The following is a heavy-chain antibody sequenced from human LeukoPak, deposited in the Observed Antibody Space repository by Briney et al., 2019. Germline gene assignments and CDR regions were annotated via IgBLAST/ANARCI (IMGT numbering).Heavy chain of an antibody. CDR3: ARDSGLLRDWYYYYMDV. CDR2: IKQDGSEK. D-gene: IGHD3/OR15-3a*01. CDR1: GFTFSSYW. J-gene: IGHJ6*03. V-gene: IGHV3-7*01. Sequence: GGSLRLSCAASGFTFSSYWMSWARQAPGKGLEWVANIKQDGSEKYYVDSVKGRFTISRDNAKNSLYLQMNSLRAEDTAVYYCARDSGLLRDWYYYYMDVWGKGTTVTVSS.